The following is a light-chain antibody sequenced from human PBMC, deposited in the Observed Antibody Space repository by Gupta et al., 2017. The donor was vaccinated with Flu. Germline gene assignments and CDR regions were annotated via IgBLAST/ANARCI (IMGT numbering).Light chain of an antibody. Sequence: EIVLTQSPATLSVPPGERVTLSCRASESVSINLAWYQRKPGQPPRLLIYGASNRAAGVPARFSGSGSGTDFTLTISSLESEDSAIYDCQHYRHWPLFGQGTKLEIK. CDR3: QHYRHWPL. J-gene: IGKJ2*01. CDR2: GAS. V-gene: IGKV3-15*01. CDR1: ESVSIN.